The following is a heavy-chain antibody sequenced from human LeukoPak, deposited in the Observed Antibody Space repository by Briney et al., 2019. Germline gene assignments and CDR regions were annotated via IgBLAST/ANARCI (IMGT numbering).Heavy chain of an antibody. CDR1: GFTFSSYW. CDR3: ARETAAAGDYYFDY. V-gene: IGHV3-74*01. CDR2: INSDGSST. J-gene: IGHJ4*02. D-gene: IGHD6-13*01. Sequence: PGGSLRLSCAASGFTFSSYWMHWVRQAPGKWLVWVSRINSDGSSTSYADSVKGRFTISRDNAKNTLYLQMNSLRAEDTAVYYCARETAAAGDYYFDYWGQGTLVTVSS.